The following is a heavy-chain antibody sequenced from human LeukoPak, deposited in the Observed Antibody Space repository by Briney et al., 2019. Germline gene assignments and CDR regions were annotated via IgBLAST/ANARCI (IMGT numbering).Heavy chain of an antibody. Sequence: ASVKVSCKSSGGVFSSYAVTWVRQAPGQGLEWMGWINPNSGGTNYAQKFQGWVTMTRDTSISTAYMELSRLRSDDTAVYYCARDSGLYSSGWYDYWGQGTLVTVSS. CDR3: ARDSGLYSSGWYDY. CDR1: GGVFSSYA. D-gene: IGHD6-19*01. V-gene: IGHV1-2*04. J-gene: IGHJ4*02. CDR2: INPNSGGT.